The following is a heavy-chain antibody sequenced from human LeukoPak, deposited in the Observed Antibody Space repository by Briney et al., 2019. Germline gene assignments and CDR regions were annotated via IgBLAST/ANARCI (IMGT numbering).Heavy chain of an antibody. V-gene: IGHV3-23*01. CDR2: INYSGAST. CDR3: AKDYSPGMDV. D-gene: IGHD4-4*01. J-gene: IGHJ6*02. CDR1: GFTFTNYA. Sequence: GGSLRLSCAASGFTFTNYAMSWVRQAPGKGLEWVSGINYSGASTYYADSVKGRFTISRDNSKNTLYLQMNSLRVEDTAVYFCAKDYSPGMDVWGQGTTVTVSS.